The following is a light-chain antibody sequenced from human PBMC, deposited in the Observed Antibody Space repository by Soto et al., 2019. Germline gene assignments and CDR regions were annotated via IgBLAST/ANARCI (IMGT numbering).Light chain of an antibody. CDR2: GAF. CDR1: QSIDTY. V-gene: IGKV1-39*01. CDR3: LQTYSFPHT. Sequence: DIQMTQSPSSLSASLGDRVTITCRASQSIDTYLNWYQQKPGMAPKLLIFGAFNLQSGVPSRFGGSGSGTDFTVTISSLQPEDLATYVCLQTYSFPHTFGGGTKLEI. J-gene: IGKJ4*01.